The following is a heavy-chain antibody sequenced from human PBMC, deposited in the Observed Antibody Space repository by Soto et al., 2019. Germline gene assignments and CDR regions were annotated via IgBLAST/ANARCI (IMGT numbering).Heavy chain of an antibody. Sequence: GGSVKVSCKASGYTFTTYGFNWVRQAPGQGLEWMGWISVYNGNTTYAQKLQGRVTMTTDTSTSTAYMELRSLRSDDTAVYFCARAKRGYFYDFVNDIWGQGTMVTVSS. CDR2: ISVYNGNT. D-gene: IGHD3-22*01. CDR3: ARAKRGYFYDFVNDI. CDR1: GYTFTTYG. V-gene: IGHV1-18*01. J-gene: IGHJ3*02.